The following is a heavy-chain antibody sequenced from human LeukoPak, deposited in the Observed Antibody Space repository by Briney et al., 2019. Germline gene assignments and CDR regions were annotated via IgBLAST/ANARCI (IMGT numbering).Heavy chain of an antibody. Sequence: ASVKVSCKASGYTFTSHDINWVRQATGQGLEWMGWMNPNSGNTGYAQKFQGRVTMTRNTSISTAYMELSSLRSEDTAVYYCARVIPKQQLVDYWGQGTLVTVSS. CDR1: GYTFTSHD. CDR2: MNPNSGNT. CDR3: ARVIPKQQLVDY. D-gene: IGHD6-13*01. V-gene: IGHV1-8*01. J-gene: IGHJ4*02.